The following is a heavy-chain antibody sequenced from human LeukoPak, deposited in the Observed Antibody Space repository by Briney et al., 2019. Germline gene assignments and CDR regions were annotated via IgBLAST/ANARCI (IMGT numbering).Heavy chain of an antibody. Sequence: GASVKVSCKASGGTFSSYAISWVRQAPGQGLEWMGGIIPIFGTANYAQKFQGRVTITADESTSTAYMELSSLRSEDTAVYYCARDRVVRGVSWFDPWGQGTLVTVSS. CDR2: IIPIFGTA. CDR3: ARDRVVRGVSWFDP. D-gene: IGHD3-10*01. V-gene: IGHV1-69*13. J-gene: IGHJ5*02. CDR1: GGTFSSYA.